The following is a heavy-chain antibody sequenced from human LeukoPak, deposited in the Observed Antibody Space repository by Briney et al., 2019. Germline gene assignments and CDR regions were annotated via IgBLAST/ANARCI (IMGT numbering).Heavy chain of an antibody. CDR1: DGSFSGYY. J-gene: IGHJ4*02. Sequence: SETLSLTCAIYDGSFSGYYWSWIRQPPGKGLEWIGEINHSGSTNYNPSLKSRVTISIDTSKNQFSLKLTSATAADTAAYYCARGDDYKSTLFDYWGQGTLVTVSS. CDR2: INHSGST. V-gene: IGHV4-34*01. CDR3: ARGDDYKSTLFDY. D-gene: IGHD5-12*01.